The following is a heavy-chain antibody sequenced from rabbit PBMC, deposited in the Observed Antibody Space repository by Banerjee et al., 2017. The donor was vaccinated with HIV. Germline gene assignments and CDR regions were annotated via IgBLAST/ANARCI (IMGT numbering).Heavy chain of an antibody. D-gene: IGHD1-1*01. CDR2: IYAGSGGST. Sequence: QSLEESGGDLVKPGASLTLTCTASGFSFSSSHYMCWVRQAPGKGLEWIACIYAGSGGSTYYASWAKGRFTLSKTSSTTVTLQMTSLTAADTATYFCARSHGGYDYGMDLWGQGTLVTVS. J-gene: IGHJ6*01. V-gene: IGHV1S40*01. CDR3: ARSHGGYDYGMDL. CDR1: GFSFSSSHY.